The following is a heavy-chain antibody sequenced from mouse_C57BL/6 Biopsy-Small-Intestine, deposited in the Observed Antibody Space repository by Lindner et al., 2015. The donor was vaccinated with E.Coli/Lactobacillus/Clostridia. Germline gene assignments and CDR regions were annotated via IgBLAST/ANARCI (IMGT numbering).Heavy chain of an antibody. Sequence: VQLQESGAELAKPGASVKLSCKASGYIFTNYWIHWVKQRPGQGLEWIGYINPSSAYTKYNQKFKDKATLTADKSSSTAYMQLSSLTYEDSAVYYCTRIYEGWYFDVWGTGTTVTVSS. V-gene: IGHV1-7*01. J-gene: IGHJ1*03. CDR1: GYIFTNYW. CDR2: INPSSAYT. CDR3: TRIYEGWYFDV. D-gene: IGHD1-1*01.